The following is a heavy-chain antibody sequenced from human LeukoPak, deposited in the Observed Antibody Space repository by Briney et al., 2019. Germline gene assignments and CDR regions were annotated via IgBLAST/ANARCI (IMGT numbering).Heavy chain of an antibody. D-gene: IGHD3-22*01. CDR1: GFTFSNAW. J-gene: IGHJ6*03. CDR2: IKSKTDGGTT. CDR3: TTDYDSSYYYYYMDV. V-gene: IGHV3-15*01. Sequence: SGGSLRLSCAASGFTFSNAWMSWVRQAPGKGLEWVGRIKSKTDGGTTDYAAPVKGRFTISRDDSKNTLYLQMNSLETEDTAVYYCTTDYDSSYYYYYMDVWGKGTTVTVSS.